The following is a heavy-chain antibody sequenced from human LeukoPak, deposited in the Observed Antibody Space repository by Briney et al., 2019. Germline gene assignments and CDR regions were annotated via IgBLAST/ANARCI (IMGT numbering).Heavy chain of an antibody. V-gene: IGHV4-4*07. CDR1: GGSISIYY. CDR2: IYTSGST. Sequence: SETLSLTCTVSGGSISIYYWSWIRQPAGKGLEWIGRIYTSGSTSYNPSLKSRVTISVDTSKNQFSLKLSSVTAADTAVYYCARHKRRRTTVTTVDLNWFDPWGQGTLVTVSS. D-gene: IGHD4-17*01. J-gene: IGHJ5*02. CDR3: ARHKRRRTTVTTVDLNWFDP.